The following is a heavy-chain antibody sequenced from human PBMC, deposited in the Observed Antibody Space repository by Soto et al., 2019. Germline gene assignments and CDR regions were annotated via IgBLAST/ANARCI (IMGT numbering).Heavy chain of an antibody. Sequence: GGSLRLSCEASGFTFSDYYMSWIRQAPGKGLEWVSYIIISGSTIYYADSVKGRFTISRDNAKNSLYLQMNSLRAEDTAVYYCARGRSSSVYFDYWGQGTLVTVSS. J-gene: IGHJ4*02. CDR3: ARGRSSSVYFDY. V-gene: IGHV3-11*01. CDR1: GFTFSDYY. CDR2: IIISGSTI. D-gene: IGHD6-6*01.